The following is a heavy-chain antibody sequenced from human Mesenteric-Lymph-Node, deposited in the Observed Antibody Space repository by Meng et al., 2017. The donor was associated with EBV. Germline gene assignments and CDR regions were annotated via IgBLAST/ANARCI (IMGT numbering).Heavy chain of an antibody. Sequence: QVPLQESDPGLVKPSQTLSLTAPVSGGSISSGDYYWSWIRQPPGKGLEWIGSIYYSGSTYYNPSLKSRVTISVDTSKNQFSLKLSSVTAADTAVYYCARDRGIAAADYWGQGTLVTVSS. D-gene: IGHD6-13*01. CDR1: GGSISSGDYY. CDR3: ARDRGIAAADY. CDR2: IYYSGST. J-gene: IGHJ4*02. V-gene: IGHV4-39*07.